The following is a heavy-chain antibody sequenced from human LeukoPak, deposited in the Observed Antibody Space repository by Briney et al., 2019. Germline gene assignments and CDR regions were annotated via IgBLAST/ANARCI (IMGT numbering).Heavy chain of an antibody. CDR1: DDSITMYY. J-gene: IGHJ6*03. Sequence: PSETLSLTCSVSDDSITMYYWTWIRQPPGKGREWIGHVDHTGSTNFNPSLTGRVSISRDTTKNLFSLRLRSVTAADTAVYFCARWRVSSSTWYSTYYYYFYMDVWGKGTTVTVSS. V-gene: IGHV4-59*01. CDR3: ARWRVSSSTWYSTYYYYFYMDV. D-gene: IGHD1-1*01. CDR2: VDHTGST.